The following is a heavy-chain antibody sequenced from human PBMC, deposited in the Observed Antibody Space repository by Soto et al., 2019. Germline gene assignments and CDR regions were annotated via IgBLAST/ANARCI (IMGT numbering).Heavy chain of an antibody. D-gene: IGHD2-15*01. V-gene: IGHV1-69*01. CDR1: GGTFSNFA. CDR3: ADSGRDVLGYDDKDTEGRDI. CDR2: IIPLFNVA. Sequence: QVQLVQSGPEVKKPGSSVKVSCEASGGTFSNFAVNWVRQAPGQGLEWVGGIIPLFNVAKYAQKFEGRVTIVADDSTSTAYMDLSSLRSDDTAVDYGADSGRDVLGYDDKDTEGRDIWGQGTMVTVSS. J-gene: IGHJ3*02.